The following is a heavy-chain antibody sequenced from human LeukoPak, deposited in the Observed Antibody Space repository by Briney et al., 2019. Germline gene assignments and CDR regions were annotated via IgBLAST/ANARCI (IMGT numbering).Heavy chain of an antibody. V-gene: IGHV3-11*01. CDR1: GFTFRYYY. CDR3: ARDGGYCSSTSCSY. Sequence: GALRLSLSTSGFTFRYYYLNLVRQAPREGPGLVSFISSSGSTIYYADSVKGRFTISRDNAKNSLYLQMNSLRAEDTAVYYCARDGGYCSSTSCSYWGQGTLVTVSS. CDR2: ISSSGSTI. D-gene: IGHD2-2*01. J-gene: IGHJ4*02.